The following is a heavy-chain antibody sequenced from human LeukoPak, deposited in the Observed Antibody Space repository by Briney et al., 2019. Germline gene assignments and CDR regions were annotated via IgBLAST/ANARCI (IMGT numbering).Heavy chain of an antibody. J-gene: IGHJ4*02. Sequence: GASVKVSCKASAYTFTSYDINWVRQATGQGLEWMGWMNPNSGNTGYAQKFQGRVTMTRNTSISTAYMELSSLRSEDTAVHYCARGNPPLTWVYWGQGTLVTVSS. V-gene: IGHV1-8*01. D-gene: IGHD7-27*01. CDR2: MNPNSGNT. CDR3: ARGNPPLTWVY. CDR1: AYTFTSYD.